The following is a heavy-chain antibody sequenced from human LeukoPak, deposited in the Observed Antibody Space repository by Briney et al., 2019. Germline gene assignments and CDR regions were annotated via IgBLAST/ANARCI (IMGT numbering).Heavy chain of an antibody. V-gene: IGHV1-18*03. CDR3: ARDDDSSGYDPAGAFDI. J-gene: IGHJ3*02. Sequence: GASVKVSCKASGYTFTSYGISWVRQAPGQGLEWMGWISAYNGNTNYAQKLQGRVTMTTDTSTSTAYMELRSLRSDDMAVYYCARDDDSSGYDPAGAFDIWGQGTMVTVSS. CDR2: ISAYNGNT. CDR1: GYTFTSYG. D-gene: IGHD3-22*01.